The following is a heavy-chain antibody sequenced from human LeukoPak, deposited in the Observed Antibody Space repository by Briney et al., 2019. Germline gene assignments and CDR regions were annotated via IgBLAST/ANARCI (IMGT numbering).Heavy chain of an antibody. V-gene: IGHV5-51*07. J-gene: IGHJ5*02. CDR3: ARRRGYSGYDFWFDP. CDR2: IYPGDSGT. D-gene: IGHD5-12*01. CDR1: GYIFSNYW. Sequence: GESLKISCKGSGYIFSNYWIGWVHQMPGKGLEWMGIIYPGDSGTKYSPSFQGQVTISADKSINTAYLQWSSLQASDTAMYYCARRRGYSGYDFWFDPWGQGTLVTVSS.